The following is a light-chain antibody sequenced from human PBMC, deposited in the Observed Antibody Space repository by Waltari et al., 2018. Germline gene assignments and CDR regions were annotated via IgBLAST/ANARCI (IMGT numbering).Light chain of an antibody. CDR3: AAWDDSLTVRI. Sequence: QSVLTQPPSASGTPGQRVTISSSGSGSTIGRDYVSWYQQLPGTAPKLLIYRSNQRPSGVPDRFSGSKSGTSASLAISGLRSEDEADYYCAAWDDSLTVRIFGTGTKVTVL. J-gene: IGLJ1*01. CDR1: GSTIGRDY. CDR2: RSN. V-gene: IGLV1-47*01.